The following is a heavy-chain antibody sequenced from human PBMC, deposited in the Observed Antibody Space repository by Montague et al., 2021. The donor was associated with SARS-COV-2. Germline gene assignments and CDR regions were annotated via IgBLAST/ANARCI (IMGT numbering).Heavy chain of an antibody. D-gene: IGHD6-6*01. CDR2: IEYSGST. V-gene: IGHV4-59*08. J-gene: IGHJ5*01. CDR1: CAARSVYF. CDR3: GRLGYSTSTVDS. Sequence: SETLSLTCTVSCAARSVYFWTWMRQPIGGGLEWIGYIEYSGSTNYKPSLKSRLTMSLDMSSNQFSLELRSVTAADTAVYYCGRLGYSTSTVDSWGHGTLVSVSS.